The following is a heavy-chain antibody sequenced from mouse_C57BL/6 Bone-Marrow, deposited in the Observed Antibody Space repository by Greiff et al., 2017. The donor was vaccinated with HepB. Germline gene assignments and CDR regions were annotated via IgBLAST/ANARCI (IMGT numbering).Heavy chain of an antibody. Sequence: EVKLVESEGGLVQPGSSMKLSCTASGFTFSDYYMAWVRQVPEKGLEWVANINYDGSSTYYLDSLKSRFIISRDNAKNILYLQMSSLKSEDTATYYCARDRGITTENAMDYWGQGTSVTVSS. J-gene: IGHJ4*01. CDR2: INYDGSST. CDR3: ARDRGITTENAMDY. CDR1: GFTFSDYY. V-gene: IGHV5-16*01. D-gene: IGHD1-1*01.